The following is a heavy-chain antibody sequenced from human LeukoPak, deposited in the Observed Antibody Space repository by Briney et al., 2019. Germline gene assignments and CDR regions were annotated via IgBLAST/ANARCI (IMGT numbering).Heavy chain of an antibody. V-gene: IGHV1-2*02. CDR1: GYTFTGYY. CDR2: INPNSGGT. Sequence: ASVKVSCKASGYTFTGYYMHWVRQAPGQGLEWMGWINPNSGGTNYAQKFQGRVTMTRDTSISTAYMELSRLRSDDTAVYYCARGYCSGGSCYWFDPWGQGTLVTVSS. CDR3: ARGYCSGGSCYWFDP. J-gene: IGHJ5*02. D-gene: IGHD2-15*01.